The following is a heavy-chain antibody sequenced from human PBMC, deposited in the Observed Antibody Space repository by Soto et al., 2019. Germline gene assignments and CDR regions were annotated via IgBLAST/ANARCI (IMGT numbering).Heavy chain of an antibody. CDR1: GFTFSSYE. CDR2: ISSSGSTI. D-gene: IGHD2-15*01. J-gene: IGHJ3*02. Sequence: GGSLRLSCAASGFTFSSYEMNWVRQAPGKGLEWVSYISSSGSTIYYADSVKGRFTISRDNAKNSLYLQMDSLRAGDTALYYCARDDIGAPNAFDMWGQGTMVTVSS. CDR3: ARDDIGAPNAFDM. V-gene: IGHV3-48*03.